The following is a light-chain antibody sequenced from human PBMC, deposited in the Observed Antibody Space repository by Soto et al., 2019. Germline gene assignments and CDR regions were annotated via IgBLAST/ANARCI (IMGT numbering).Light chain of an antibody. Sequence: DIQMTQSPSTLSAYVGDRVTITCRASQSFNKWLAWYQQKPGKGPTVLIYAASTLQRGVPSRFSGSTTGTDFTLTITGLQPEDSATYYCQQTLSVPRTFGLGTKVEIK. CDR1: QSFNKW. CDR3: QQTLSVPRT. CDR2: AAS. V-gene: IGKV1-5*01. J-gene: IGKJ1*01.